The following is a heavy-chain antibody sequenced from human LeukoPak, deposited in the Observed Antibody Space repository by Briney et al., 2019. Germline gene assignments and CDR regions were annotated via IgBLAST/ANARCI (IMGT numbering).Heavy chain of an antibody. V-gene: IGHV1-2*02. CDR3: ARDRVGATSWFDP. CDR2: INPKTGGT. CDR1: GYTFSGYY. J-gene: IGHJ5*02. D-gene: IGHD1-26*01. Sequence: ASVKVSCKASGYTFSGYYMHWMRQAPGQGLEWMGWINPKTGGTNYAQKFQGRVTMTRDTSISTAYMDLSSLRSDDTAVYYCARDRVGATSWFDPWGQGTLVTVSS.